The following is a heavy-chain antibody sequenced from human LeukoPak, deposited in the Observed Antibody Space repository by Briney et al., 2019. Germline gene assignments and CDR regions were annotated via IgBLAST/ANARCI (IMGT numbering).Heavy chain of an antibody. CDR3: ARGEITIFGVVIIRLDY. CDR2: IIPIFGTA. CDR1: GGTFSSYA. V-gene: IGHV1-69*05. J-gene: IGHJ4*02. Sequence: SVKVSCKASGGTFSSYAISWVRQAPGQGLEWMGRIIPIFGTANYAQKFQGRVTITTDESTSTAYMELSRLRSDDTAVYYCARGEITIFGVVIIRLDYWGQGTLVTVSS. D-gene: IGHD3-3*01.